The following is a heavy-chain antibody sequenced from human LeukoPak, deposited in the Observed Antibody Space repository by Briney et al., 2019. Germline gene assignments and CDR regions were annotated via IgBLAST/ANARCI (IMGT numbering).Heavy chain of an antibody. D-gene: IGHD6-13*01. J-gene: IGHJ4*02. Sequence: GGSLRLSCAASGFTFSTYWMSWVRQAPGKRLEWVANIKQDGSEKYYVCSVKGRFTISRDNAKNSLYLQMSSLRAEDTAMYYCARDSAGNDYWGQGTLVTVSS. V-gene: IGHV3-7*01. CDR2: IKQDGSEK. CDR1: GFTFSTYW. CDR3: ARDSAGNDY.